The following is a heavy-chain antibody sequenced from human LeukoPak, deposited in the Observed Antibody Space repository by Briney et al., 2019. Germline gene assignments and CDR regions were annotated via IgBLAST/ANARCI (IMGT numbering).Heavy chain of an antibody. CDR2: ISSSSSTI. CDR1: GFIFSTYS. CDR3: ARQSRPGYFDY. V-gene: IGHV3-48*01. J-gene: IGHJ4*02. Sequence: PGGSLRLSCEASGFIFSTYSMNWVPQAPGKGLGWVSYISSSSSTIYYADSVKGRFTISRDNAKNSLSLQMNSLRAEDTAVFYCARQSRPGYFDYWGQGTLVTVSS.